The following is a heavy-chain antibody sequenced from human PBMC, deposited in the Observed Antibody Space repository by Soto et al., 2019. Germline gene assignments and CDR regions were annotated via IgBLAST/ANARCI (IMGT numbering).Heavy chain of an antibody. CDR3: ARGHCSSTTCYKAGFDP. V-gene: IGHV5-51*01. J-gene: IGHJ5*02. Sequence: PGESLKISCKASGYTFTSYWIGWVRQMPGKGLEWMGIIYPGDSDSRYSLSFQGRATISVDRSISTAYLQWSSLKASDTALYYCARGHCSSTTCYKAGFDPWGQGTPVTVSS. D-gene: IGHD2-2*02. CDR2: IYPGDSDS. CDR1: GYTFTSYW.